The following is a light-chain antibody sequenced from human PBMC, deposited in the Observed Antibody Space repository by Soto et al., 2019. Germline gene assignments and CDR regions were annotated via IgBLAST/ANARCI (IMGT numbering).Light chain of an antibody. V-gene: IGKV3-15*01. J-gene: IGKJ1*01. Sequence: EIVMTQSPATLSVSPGERATLSCRASQSVSSDLAWYHQKPGQAPRLLIYGASTRATGIPARFGGSGSGTDFTLTISRLEPEDFAVYYCQQYNTSPTWTFGQGTKVDIK. CDR3: QQYNTSPTWT. CDR1: QSVSSD. CDR2: GAS.